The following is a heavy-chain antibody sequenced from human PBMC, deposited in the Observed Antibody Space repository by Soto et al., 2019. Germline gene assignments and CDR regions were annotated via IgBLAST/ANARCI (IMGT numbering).Heavy chain of an antibody. Sequence: ASVKVSCKASGYTFTTYYIHWVRQAPGQGLEWMGIINPSGGTTTFAQKFQGRVTMTTDTSTSTAYMELRSLRSDDTAVYYCARDPGAYDFWSGFWFDPWGQGTLVTVSS. J-gene: IGHJ5*02. CDR2: INPSGGTT. CDR3: ARDPGAYDFWSGFWFDP. CDR1: GYTFTTYY. V-gene: IGHV1-46*01. D-gene: IGHD3-3*01.